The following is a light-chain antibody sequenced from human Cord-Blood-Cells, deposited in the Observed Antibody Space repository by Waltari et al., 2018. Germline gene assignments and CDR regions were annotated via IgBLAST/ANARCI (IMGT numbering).Light chain of an antibody. V-gene: IGLV2-8*01. Sequence: QSALTQPPSASGSPGQPVTISCTGTSSDGGGYNYVSWYQQHPGKAPQLMIYEVSKRPSGVPDRFSGSKSGNTASLTVSGLQAEDEADYYCSSYAGSNVVFGGGTKLTVL. CDR2: EVS. CDR1: SSDGGGYNY. CDR3: SSYAGSNVV. J-gene: IGLJ2*01.